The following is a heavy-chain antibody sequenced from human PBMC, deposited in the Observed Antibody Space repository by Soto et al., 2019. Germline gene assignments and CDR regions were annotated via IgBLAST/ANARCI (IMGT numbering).Heavy chain of an antibody. CDR2: IYYSGST. CDR1: GGSISSGGYY. CDR3: ARDPYGSGSSYFDY. D-gene: IGHD3-10*01. J-gene: IGHJ4*02. V-gene: IGHV4-31*03. Sequence: PSETLSLTCTVSGGSISSGGYYWSWIRQHPGKGLEWIGYIYYSGSTYYNPSLKSRVTISVDTSKNQFSLKLSSVTAADTAVYYCARDPYGSGSSYFDYWGQGTLVTVS.